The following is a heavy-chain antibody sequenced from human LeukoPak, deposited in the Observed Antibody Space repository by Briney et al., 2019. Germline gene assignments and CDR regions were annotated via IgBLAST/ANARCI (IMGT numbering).Heavy chain of an antibody. CDR1: GFTFSSYW. J-gene: IGHJ4*02. CDR2: IKQDGSEK. CDR3: ARGGTARYDFWSGYYPRFDY. Sequence: GGSLRLYCAASGFTFSSYWMSWDRQAPGKGLEWVANIKQDGSEKYYVDSVKGRFTISRDNAKNSLYLQMNSLRAEDTAVYYCARGGTARYDFWSGYYPRFDYWGQGTLVTVSS. D-gene: IGHD3-3*01. V-gene: IGHV3-7*01.